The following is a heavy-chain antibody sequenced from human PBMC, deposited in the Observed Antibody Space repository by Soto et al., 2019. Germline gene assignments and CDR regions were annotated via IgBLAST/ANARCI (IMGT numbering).Heavy chain of an antibody. Sequence: HPGGSLRLSCAASGFTFSSYGMHWVRQAPGKGLEWVAVIWYDGSNKYYADSVKGRFTISRDNSKNTLYLQMNSLRAEDTAVYYCARSVVPAAMLHFDYWGQGTLVTVSS. CDR1: GFTFSSYG. J-gene: IGHJ4*02. D-gene: IGHD2-2*01. V-gene: IGHV3-33*01. CDR2: IWYDGSNK. CDR3: ARSVVPAAMLHFDY.